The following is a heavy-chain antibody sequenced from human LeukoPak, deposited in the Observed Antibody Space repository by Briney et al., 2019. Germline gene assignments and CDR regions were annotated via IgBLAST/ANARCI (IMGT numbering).Heavy chain of an antibody. V-gene: IGHV4-39*01. D-gene: IGHD2-2*01. CDR2: GHYSGFT. CDR3: ARPAGYCSGSNCYAYFDF. Sequence: SETLSLTCTVSGGSISSSSYHWGWIRQPPGKGLEWIGSGHYSGFTYYNPPLKSRVTISIDTSKNQFSLKLSSVTAADTAVYYCARPAGYCSGSNCYAYFDFWGQGTLVTVSS. J-gene: IGHJ4*02. CDR1: GGSISSSSYH.